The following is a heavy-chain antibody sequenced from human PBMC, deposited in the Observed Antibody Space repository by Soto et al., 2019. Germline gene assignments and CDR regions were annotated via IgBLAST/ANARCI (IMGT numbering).Heavy chain of an antibody. Sequence: QITLKESGPTLVKPTQTLTLTCTFSGFSLTTSGVGVGWIRQPPGKALEWLALIYWDDDKRYSPSLKNRLTITTDTSRNKVVLTLIDLDPVDTATYYCAHKSLVPFGMDVWGQGTTVTVAS. J-gene: IGHJ6*02. D-gene: IGHD3-10*01. V-gene: IGHV2-5*02. CDR2: IYWDDDK. CDR3: AHKSLVPFGMDV. CDR1: GFSLTTSGVG.